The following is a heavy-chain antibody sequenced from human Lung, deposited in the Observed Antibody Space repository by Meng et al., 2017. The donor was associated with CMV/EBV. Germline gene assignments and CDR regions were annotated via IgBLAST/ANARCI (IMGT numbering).Heavy chain of an antibody. Sequence: ESXKISXKGSGYSFTSYWIGWVRQMPGKGLEWMGIIYPGDSDTRYSPSFQGQVTISADKSISTAYLQWSSLKASDTAMYYCARHGGSTIYYYYGMDVWGQWTTVXVSS. J-gene: IGHJ6*02. CDR2: IYPGDSDT. CDR3: ARHGGSTIYYYYGMDV. CDR1: GYSFTSYW. V-gene: IGHV5-51*01. D-gene: IGHD2-15*01.